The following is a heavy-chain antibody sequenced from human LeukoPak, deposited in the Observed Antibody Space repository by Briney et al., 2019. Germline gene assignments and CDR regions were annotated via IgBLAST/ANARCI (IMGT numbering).Heavy chain of an antibody. CDR1: GGSISSGGYS. J-gene: IGHJ4*02. CDR3: ARGYFDWLLYYDY. D-gene: IGHD3-9*01. V-gene: IGHV4-30-2*01. CDR2: IYHSGST. Sequence: SQTLSLTCAVSGGSISSGGYSWSWIRQPPGKGLEWIGYIYHSGSTYYNPSLKSRVSISVDRSENQFSLKLSSVTAADTAVYYCARGYFDWLLYYDYWGQGTLVTVSS.